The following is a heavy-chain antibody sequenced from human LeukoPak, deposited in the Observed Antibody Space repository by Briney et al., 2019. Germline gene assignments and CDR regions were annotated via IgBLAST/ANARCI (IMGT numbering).Heavy chain of an antibody. J-gene: IGHJ4*02. CDR2: IYYSGST. CDR1: GGSISSYY. Sequence: PSETLSLTCTVSGGSISSYYWSWIRQPPGKGLEWIGYIYYSGSTNYNPSLKSRVTISVDTSKNQFSLNLRAVAAADTAVYYCASTYDSSGYYYVGRYFDYWGQGTLVTVSS. CDR3: ASTYDSSGYYYVGRYFDY. V-gene: IGHV4-59*01. D-gene: IGHD3-22*01.